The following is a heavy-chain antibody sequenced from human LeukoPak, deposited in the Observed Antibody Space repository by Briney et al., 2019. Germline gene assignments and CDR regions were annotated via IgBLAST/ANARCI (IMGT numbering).Heavy chain of an antibody. CDR2: INPNSGGT. CDR1: GYTFTGYY. CDR3: ARGKGGATTRKIFDY. V-gene: IGHV1-2*02. D-gene: IGHD1-26*01. J-gene: IGHJ4*02. Sequence: GASVKVSCKASGYTFTGYYMHWVRQAPGQGLEWMGWINPNSGGTNYAQKFQGRVTMTRDTSISTAYMELRSLRSDDTAMYYCARGKGGATTRKIFDYWGQGTLVTVSS.